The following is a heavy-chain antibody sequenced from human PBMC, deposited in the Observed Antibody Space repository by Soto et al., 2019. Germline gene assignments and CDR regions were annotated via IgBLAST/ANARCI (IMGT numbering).Heavy chain of an antibody. CDR2: INTNGGST. CDR1: AYTFTSYY. V-gene: IGHV1-46*01. CDR3: ARDPKAYYDSSGYSVPEY. Sequence: ASVKVSCKASAYTFTSYYMHWVRQAPGQGLEWMGIINTNGGSTSYAQKFQGRVTMTRDTSTSTVYKELSSLRSEDKAVYYCARDPKAYYDSSGYSVPEYWGQGTLVNVSS. D-gene: IGHD3-22*01. J-gene: IGHJ4*02.